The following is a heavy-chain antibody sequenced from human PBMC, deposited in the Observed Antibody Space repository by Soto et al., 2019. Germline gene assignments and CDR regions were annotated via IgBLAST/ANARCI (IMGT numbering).Heavy chain of an antibody. CDR3: ARGGDVNYYHGMDV. Sequence: QVQLVQSGGEVKKPGASVKLSCTASGYTFTSYGISWVRQAPGQGLEWMGWISAYNGKTNYAQNVQGRVTMTTDTSTRTAYMDLRSLRSDDTAVYYCARGGDVNYYHGMDVWAQGTTVTVSS. CDR2: ISAYNGKT. J-gene: IGHJ6*02. D-gene: IGHD5-12*01. CDR1: GYTFTSYG. V-gene: IGHV1-18*01.